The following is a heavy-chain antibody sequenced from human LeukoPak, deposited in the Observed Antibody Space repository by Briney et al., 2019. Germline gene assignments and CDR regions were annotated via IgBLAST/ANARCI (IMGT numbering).Heavy chain of an antibody. J-gene: IGHJ4*02. Sequence: PGGSLRLSCEASGFTFSDYYMSWIRQAPGKGLEWVSHISSSNALIQYADSVKGRFTISRDNAKNSLYLQMNSLRAEDTAVYYCARERVPSRYFDSWGQGTLVTVSS. CDR3: ARERVPSRYFDS. V-gene: IGHV3-11*01. CDR2: ISSSNALI. CDR1: GFTFSDYY.